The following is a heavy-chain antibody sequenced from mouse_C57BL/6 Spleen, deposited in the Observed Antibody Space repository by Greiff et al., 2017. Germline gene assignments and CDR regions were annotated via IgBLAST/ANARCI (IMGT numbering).Heavy chain of an antibody. CDR3: ARRDYGSFDY. CDR2: IYPSDSET. J-gene: IGHJ2*01. D-gene: IGHD1-1*02. CDR1: GYTFTSYW. V-gene: IGHV1-61*01. Sequence: QVQLQQPGPELVRPGSSVKLSCKASGYTFTSYWMDWVKQRPGQGLEWIGNIYPSDSETHYNQKFKDKATFTVDKSSSTAYMLLSSLTSEDSAVYNCARRDYGSFDYWGQGTTLTVSS.